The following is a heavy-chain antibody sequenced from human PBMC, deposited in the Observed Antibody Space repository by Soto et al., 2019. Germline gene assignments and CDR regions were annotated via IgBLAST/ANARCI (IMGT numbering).Heavy chain of an antibody. V-gene: IGHV1-69*12. CDR3: AGVEAVAGIYNYHGLDV. CDR1: GGTFSNYA. Sequence: QVQLVQSGAELKKPGSSVKVSCKASGGTFSNYAISWVRQAPGQGLEWMGGIVPIFGTTFYTRKFQDRATIIADDSTTTAYLELSSLRSEDTAIYYCAGVEAVAGIYNYHGLDVW. D-gene: IGHD6-19*01. CDR2: IVPIFGTT. J-gene: IGHJ6*01.